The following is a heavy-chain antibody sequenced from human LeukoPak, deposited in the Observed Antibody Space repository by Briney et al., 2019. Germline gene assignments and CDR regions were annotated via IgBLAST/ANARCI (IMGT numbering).Heavy chain of an antibody. CDR3: ARLPGAAATYYYYYMDV. V-gene: IGHV4-39*01. D-gene: IGHD2-2*01. CDR1: GGSISSSSYY. J-gene: IGHJ6*03. Sequence: NPSETLSLTCTVSGGSISSSSYYWGWIRQPPGKGLEWIGSIYYSGSTYYNPSLKSRVTISVDTSKNQFSPKLSSVTAADTAVYYCARLPGAAATYYYYYMDVWGKGTTVTVSS. CDR2: IYYSGST.